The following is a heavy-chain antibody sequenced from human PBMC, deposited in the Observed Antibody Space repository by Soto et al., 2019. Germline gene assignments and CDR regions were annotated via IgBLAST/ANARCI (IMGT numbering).Heavy chain of an antibody. V-gene: IGHV4-39*01. J-gene: IGHJ3*02. CDR2: IYYSGST. CDR1: GGSISSSSYY. Sequence: SETLSLTCTVSGGSISSSSYYWGWIRQPPGKGLEWIGSIYYSGSTYYNPSLKSRVTVSVDTSKNQFSLKLSSVTAADTAVYYCARRLLWFGELEAFDIWGQGTMVTVS. CDR3: ARRLLWFGELEAFDI. D-gene: IGHD3-10*01.